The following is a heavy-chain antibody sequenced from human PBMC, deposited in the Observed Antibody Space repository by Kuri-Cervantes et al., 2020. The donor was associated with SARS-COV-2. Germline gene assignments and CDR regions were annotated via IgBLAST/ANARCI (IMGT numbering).Heavy chain of an antibody. CDR3: AILWSDAFDI. V-gene: IGHV4-34*01. D-gene: IGHD3-10*01. Sequence: GSLRLSCAVYGGSFSGYYWSWIRQPPGKGLEWIGEINHSGSTNYNPSLKSRVTISVDTSKNQFSLKLSSVTAADTAVYYCAILWSDAFDIWGQGTMVTVSS. CDR2: INHSGST. J-gene: IGHJ3*02. CDR1: GGSFSGYY.